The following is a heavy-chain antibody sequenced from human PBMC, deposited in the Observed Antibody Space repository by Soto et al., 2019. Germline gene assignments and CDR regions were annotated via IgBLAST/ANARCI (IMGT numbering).Heavy chain of an antibody. CDR1: GGSISSYY. Sequence: PSETLSLTCTVSGGSISSYYWSWIRQPPGKGLEWIGYIYYSGSTNYNPSLKSRVTISVDTSKNQFSLKLSSVTAADTAVYYCARDLFYDYVWGSYRPREPKWGQGTLVTVSS. CDR2: IYYSGST. CDR3: ARDLFYDYVWGSYRPREPK. D-gene: IGHD3-16*02. J-gene: IGHJ4*02. V-gene: IGHV4-59*01.